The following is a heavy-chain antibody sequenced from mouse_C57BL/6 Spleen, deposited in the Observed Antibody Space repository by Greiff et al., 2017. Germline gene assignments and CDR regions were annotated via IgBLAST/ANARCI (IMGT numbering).Heavy chain of an antibody. J-gene: IGHJ3*01. CDR2: INTSNGGT. V-gene: IGHV1-53*01. CDR1: SYTFTSYW. CDR3: ARKRDGYDPAWFDY. D-gene: IGHD2-2*01. Sequence: VQLQQPGTELVKPGASVQLSCQASSYTFTSYWMPWVKQRPGQGLEWIGNINTSNGGTNYNEKVKSKATLNVDKSSSTAYMQVSSLTSEDSAVYYCARKRDGYDPAWFDYWGQGTQVTVSA.